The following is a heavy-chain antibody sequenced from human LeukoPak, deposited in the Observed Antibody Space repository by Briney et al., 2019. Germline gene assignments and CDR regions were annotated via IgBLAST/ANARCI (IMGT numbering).Heavy chain of an antibody. CDR3: AKALCSGGTCYRFDY. CDR2: TSGSGGST. D-gene: IGHD2-15*01. J-gene: IGHJ4*02. CDR1: EFTFSSYA. V-gene: IGHV3-23*01. Sequence: PGGSLRLSCAASEFTFSSYAMSWVRQAPGKGLQWVSATSGSGGSTYYADSVKGRFTISRDNSKNTLYLQMNSLRAEDTAVYYCAKALCSGGTCYRFDYWGQGTLVTVSS.